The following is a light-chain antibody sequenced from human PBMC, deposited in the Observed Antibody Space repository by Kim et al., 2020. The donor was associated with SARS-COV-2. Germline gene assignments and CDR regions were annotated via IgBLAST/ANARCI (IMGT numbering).Light chain of an antibody. J-gene: IGKJ4*01. V-gene: IGKV1-33*01. Sequence: DIQMTQSPSSLSASVGDRVTITCQASQDINTYVNWYQQKPGKAPKLLIYDETNLEIGVPSRFSGSRAATEFTLTINSLQPEDIATYYCQQYDNFPLSFGGGTKVEIK. CDR1: QDINTY. CDR2: DET. CDR3: QQYDNFPLS.